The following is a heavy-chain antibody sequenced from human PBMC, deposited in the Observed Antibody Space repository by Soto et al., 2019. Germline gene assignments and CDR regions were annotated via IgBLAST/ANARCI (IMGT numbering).Heavy chain of an antibody. D-gene: IGHD4-17*01. Sequence: GGSLRLSCAASGFTFSSYAMSWVRQAPGKGLEWVSAISGSGGSTYYADSVKGRFTISRDNSKNTLYLQMNSLRAEDTAVYYCATHTYGDYGYFDYWGQGTLVTVSS. CDR1: GFTFSSYA. V-gene: IGHV3-23*01. CDR3: ATHTYGDYGYFDY. J-gene: IGHJ4*02. CDR2: ISGSGGST.